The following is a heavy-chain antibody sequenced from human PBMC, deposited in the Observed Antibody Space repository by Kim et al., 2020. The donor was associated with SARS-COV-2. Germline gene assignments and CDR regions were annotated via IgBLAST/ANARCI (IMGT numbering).Heavy chain of an antibody. CDR1: GYTFTSYD. V-gene: IGHV1-8*01. CDR2: MNPNSGNT. CDR3: ARGYYYDSSGREDGMDV. Sequence: ASVKVSCKASGYTFTSYDINLVRQATGQGLEWMGWMNPNSGNTGYAQKFQGRVTMTRNTSISTAYMELSSLRSEDTAVYYCARGYYYDSSGREDGMDVWGQGTTVTVSS. J-gene: IGHJ6*02. D-gene: IGHD3-22*01.